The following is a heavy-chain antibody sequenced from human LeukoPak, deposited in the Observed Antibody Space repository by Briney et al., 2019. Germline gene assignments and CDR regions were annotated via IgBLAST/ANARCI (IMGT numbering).Heavy chain of an antibody. V-gene: IGHV3-30*04. J-gene: IGHJ4*02. CDR3: ARDTGYCSSTSCYLFHY. CDR2: ISYDGSNK. CDR1: GFTFSSYA. D-gene: IGHD2-2*01. Sequence: PGRSLRLSCAASGFTFSSYAMHWVRQAPGKGLEWVAVISYDGSNKYYADSVKGRFTFSRDNSKNTLYLQMNSLRAEDTAVYYCARDTGYCSSTSCYLFHYWGQGTLVTVSS.